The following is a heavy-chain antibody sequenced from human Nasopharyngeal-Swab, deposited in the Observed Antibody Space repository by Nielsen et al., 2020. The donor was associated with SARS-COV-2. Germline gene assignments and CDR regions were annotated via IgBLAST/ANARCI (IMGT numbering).Heavy chain of an antibody. V-gene: IGHV3-74*01. Sequence: GGSLRLSCAASGFPFSSYWMHWVRQAPGKGLVWVSRINSDGSSTSYADSVKGRFTISRDNAKNTLYLQMNSLRAEDTAVYYCARGPKQLGSIDYWGQGTLVTVSS. J-gene: IGHJ4*02. CDR2: INSDGSST. CDR3: ARGPKQLGSIDY. D-gene: IGHD6-6*01. CDR1: GFPFSSYW.